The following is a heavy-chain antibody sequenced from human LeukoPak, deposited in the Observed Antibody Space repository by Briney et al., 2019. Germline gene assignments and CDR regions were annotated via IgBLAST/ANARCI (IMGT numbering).Heavy chain of an antibody. V-gene: IGHV3-21*01. Sequence: PGGSLRLSCAASGFTFSSYSMNWVRQAPGKGLVWVSSISSSSSYIYYADSVKGRFTISRDNAKSSLYLQMNSLRAEDTAVYYCARVLAVAGGYWGQGTLVTVSS. D-gene: IGHD6-19*01. CDR1: GFTFSSYS. CDR2: ISSSSSYI. J-gene: IGHJ4*02. CDR3: ARVLAVAGGY.